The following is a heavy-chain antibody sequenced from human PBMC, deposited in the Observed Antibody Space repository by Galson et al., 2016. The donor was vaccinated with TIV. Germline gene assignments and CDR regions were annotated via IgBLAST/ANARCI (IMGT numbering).Heavy chain of an antibody. CDR2: FDPEQHKK. D-gene: IGHD2/OR15-2a*01. CDR1: GDSLSDLS. CDR3: ASVAWFPGLSLDN. V-gene: IGHV1-24*01. Sequence: SVKVSCKVSGDSLSDLSMHWVRQAPGKGLEWMAGFDPEQHKKIYAPKLEGRVTLTDDTSTDTAFLELSSLSFEDTAVYYCASVAWFPGLSLDNWGQGTLVIVSS. J-gene: IGHJ4*02.